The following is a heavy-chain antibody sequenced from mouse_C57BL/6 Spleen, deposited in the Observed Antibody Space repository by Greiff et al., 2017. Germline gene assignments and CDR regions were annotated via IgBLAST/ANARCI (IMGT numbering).Heavy chain of an antibody. Sequence: QVQLQQSGPELVKPGASVKISCKASGYAFSSSWMNWVKQRPGKGLEWIGRIYPGDGDTNYNGKFKGKATLTADKSSSTAYVQLSSLTSEDSAVYFCARSWDYDAWFAYWGQGTLVTVSA. V-gene: IGHV1-82*01. CDR1: GYAFSSSW. D-gene: IGHD2-4*01. CDR3: ARSWDYDAWFAY. CDR2: IYPGDGDT. J-gene: IGHJ3*01.